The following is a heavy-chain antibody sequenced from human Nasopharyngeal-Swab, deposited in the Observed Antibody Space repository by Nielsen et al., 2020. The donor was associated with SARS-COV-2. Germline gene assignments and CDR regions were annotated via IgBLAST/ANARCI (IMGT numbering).Heavy chain of an antibody. CDR1: GFTFSSYW. J-gene: IGHJ6*02. D-gene: IGHD3-22*01. Sequence: GESLKISCAASGFTFSSYWMSWVRQAPGKGLEWVANIKQDGSEKYYVDSVKGRFTISRDNAKNSLYLQMNSLRAEDTAVYYCARDRGYYDSSGYGAKQQNLYYYYYGMDVWGQGTTVTVPS. CDR2: IKQDGSEK. CDR3: ARDRGYYDSSGYGAKQQNLYYYYYGMDV. V-gene: IGHV3-7*01.